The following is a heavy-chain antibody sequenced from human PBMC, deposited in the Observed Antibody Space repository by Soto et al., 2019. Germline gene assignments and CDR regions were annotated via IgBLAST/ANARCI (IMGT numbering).Heavy chain of an antibody. Sequence: SETLSLTCAVSGDSISRSVWWTWVRQPPGKGLEWIGEVFHNGDTNYNPSLKSRVTMSVDKSTNDFSLKVTSVTAADTAIYYCARKAWVRFDYWGQGALVTVSS. CDR3: ARKAWVRFDY. CDR1: GDSISRSVW. CDR2: VFHNGDT. V-gene: IGHV4-4*02. D-gene: IGHD7-27*01. J-gene: IGHJ4*02.